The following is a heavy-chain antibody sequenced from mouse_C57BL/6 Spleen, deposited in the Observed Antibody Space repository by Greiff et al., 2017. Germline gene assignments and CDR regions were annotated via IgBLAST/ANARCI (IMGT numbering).Heavy chain of an antibody. J-gene: IGHJ4*01. CDR2: IHPNSGST. V-gene: IGHV1-64*01. Sequence: QVQLQQPGAELVKPGASVKLSCKASGYTFTSYWMHWVKQRPGQGLEWIGMIHPNSGSTNYNEKFKSKATLTVDKSSSTAYMQLSSLTSEDSAVYYCDRDCPLGYAMDYWGQGTSVTVSS. CDR1: GYTFTSYW. D-gene: IGHD6-1*01. CDR3: DRDCPLGYAMDY.